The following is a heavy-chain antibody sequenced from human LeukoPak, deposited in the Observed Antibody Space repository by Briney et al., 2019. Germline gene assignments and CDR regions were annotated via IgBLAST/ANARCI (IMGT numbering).Heavy chain of an antibody. CDR2: IQQDGNEK. V-gene: IGHV3-7*04. CDR1: GFTFTTYW. J-gene: IGHJ4*02. CDR3: ARVARGYPDS. D-gene: IGHD3-3*01. Sequence: PGGSLRLSCAASGFTFTTYWMSWVRQTPGKGLEWVPQIQQDGNEKYSVDSVKGRFTISRDNAKNSLYLQMNSLRAEDTAVYYCARVARGYPDSWGQGTLVTVSS.